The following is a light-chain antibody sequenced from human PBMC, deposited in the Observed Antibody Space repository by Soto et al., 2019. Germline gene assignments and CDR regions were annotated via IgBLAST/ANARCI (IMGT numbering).Light chain of an antibody. V-gene: IGLV1-47*01. J-gene: IGLJ2*01. Sequence: QSVLTQPPSASGTPGQRVTISCSGSSSNFGSNYVYWYQQLPGTAPKLLIYRNNQRPSGVPDRFSGSKSGTSASLAISGLRSEDEADHYCAAWDDSLSGYVVFCGGTQLPS. CDR3: AAWDDSLSGYVV. CDR1: SSNFGSNY. CDR2: RNN.